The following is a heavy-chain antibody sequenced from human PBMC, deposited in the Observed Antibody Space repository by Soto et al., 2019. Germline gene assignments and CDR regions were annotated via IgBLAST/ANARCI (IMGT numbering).Heavy chain of an antibody. J-gene: IGHJ6*03. D-gene: IGHD2-15*01. CDR3: AKSLGYCSGGSCYAASYYYYYYMDV. Sequence: GGSLRLSCAASGFTFSSYAMSWVRQAPGKGLEWVSAISGSGGSTYYADSVKGRFTISRDNSKNTLYLQMNSLRAEDTAVYYCAKSLGYCSGGSCYAASYYYYYYMDVWGKGTTVTVSS. CDR1: GFTFSSYA. V-gene: IGHV3-23*01. CDR2: ISGSGGST.